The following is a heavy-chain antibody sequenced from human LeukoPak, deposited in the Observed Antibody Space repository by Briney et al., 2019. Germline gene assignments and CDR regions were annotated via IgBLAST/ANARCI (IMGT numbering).Heavy chain of an antibody. J-gene: IGHJ3*02. V-gene: IGHV3-11*01. Sequence: GSLRLSCSASGFTLSDYYMGWIRQAPGKGLEWVSYISSSGGDKYYADSVKGRFTISRDNAKKSLYLQMNSLRADDTAIYYCARDYGSGNYPDAFDIWGQGTMVIVSS. D-gene: IGHD1-26*01. CDR1: GFTLSDYY. CDR2: ISSSGGDK. CDR3: ARDYGSGNYPDAFDI.